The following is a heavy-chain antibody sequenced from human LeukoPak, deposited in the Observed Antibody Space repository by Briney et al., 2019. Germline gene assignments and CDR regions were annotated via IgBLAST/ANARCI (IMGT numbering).Heavy chain of an antibody. CDR3: ARVKPSGWYDILTGYANFDY. J-gene: IGHJ4*02. D-gene: IGHD3-9*01. V-gene: IGHV3-30*02. CDR1: GFTFNSYG. Sequence: GGSLRLSCAASGFTFNSYGMDWVRQAPGKGLEWVAFIRSDGSTKYYADSVKGRFTISRDSSKNTLYLQMNSLRAEDTAVYYCARVKPSGWYDILTGYANFDYWGQGTLVTVSS. CDR2: IRSDGSTK.